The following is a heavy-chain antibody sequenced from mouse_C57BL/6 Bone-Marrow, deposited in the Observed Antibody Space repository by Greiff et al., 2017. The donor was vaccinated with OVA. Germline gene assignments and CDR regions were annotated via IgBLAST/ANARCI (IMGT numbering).Heavy chain of an antibody. Sequence: EVQLVESGGGLVQPGGSMKLSCVASGFTFSNYWMNWVRQSPEKGLEWVAQIRLKSDNYATHYAESVKGRFTISRDDSKSSVYLQMNNLSAEDTGIYYCTSNYRVYYYAMDYWGQGTSVTVSS. D-gene: IGHD2-5*01. CDR3: TSNYRVYYYAMDY. J-gene: IGHJ4*01. V-gene: IGHV6-3*01. CDR1: GFTFSNYW. CDR2: IRLKSDNYAT.